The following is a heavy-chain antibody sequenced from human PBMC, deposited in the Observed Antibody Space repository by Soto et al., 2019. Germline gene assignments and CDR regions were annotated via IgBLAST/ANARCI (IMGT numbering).Heavy chain of an antibody. CDR3: ARVDIRLDYSTTPFEY. Sequence: QVQLGQPGTEXKRPGASVXVSXXXXXXXXSDSXXAWVRQVPGQGLEWMGWISVYNGKTNYAQKFQGRVTMTTDTDTSTAYMELGRLRSDDTAVYYCARVDIRLDYSTTPFEYWGQGTLVTVSS. J-gene: IGHJ4*02. CDR1: XXXXSDSX. V-gene: IGHV1-18*01. D-gene: IGHD4-4*01. CDR2: ISVYNGKT.